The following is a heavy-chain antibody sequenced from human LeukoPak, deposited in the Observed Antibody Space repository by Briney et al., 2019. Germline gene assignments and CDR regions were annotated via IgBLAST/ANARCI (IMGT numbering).Heavy chain of an antibody. D-gene: IGHD5/OR15-5a*01. Sequence: PGGSLRLSCAASGFTFSNYWMSWVRQASGKGLEWVANIKEDGRDKYYVDSVKGRFTISRDNGKNSLYLQMNSLRAEDTAVYYCARDVYESGTPFDYWGQGTLVTVSS. CDR3: ARDVYESGTPFDY. CDR2: IKEDGRDK. J-gene: IGHJ4*02. CDR1: GFTFSNYW. V-gene: IGHV3-7*01.